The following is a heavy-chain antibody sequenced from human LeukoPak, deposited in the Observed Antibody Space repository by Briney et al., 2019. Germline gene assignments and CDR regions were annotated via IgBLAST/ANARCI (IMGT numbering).Heavy chain of an antibody. J-gene: IGHJ2*01. Sequence: SETLSLTCTVSGGSVSNGNYYWSWLRQPPGKALEWIGYIYYSGSTNYNPSLKSRVTISVDTSKNQFSLKLSSVTAADTAVYYCARDHGYSYGFRSWYFDLWGRGTLVTVSS. D-gene: IGHD5-18*01. CDR2: IYYSGST. CDR1: GGSVSNGNYY. CDR3: ARDHGYSYGFRSWYFDL. V-gene: IGHV4-61*01.